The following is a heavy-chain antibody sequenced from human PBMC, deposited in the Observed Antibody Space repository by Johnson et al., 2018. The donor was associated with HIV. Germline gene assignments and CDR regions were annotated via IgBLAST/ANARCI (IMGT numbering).Heavy chain of an antibody. CDR1: GFAVSGYY. CDR2: LFSGDTT. J-gene: IGHJ3*01. V-gene: IGHV3-66*01. Sequence: EVLLLESGGGLVRPGGSLRLSCVASGFAVSGYYMSWVRQAPGKGLEWVSVLFSGDTTYYADSVNGRFTISRDDSKNTLYLQMNSLKTEDTAVYYCTTDFIIAAAGQDPRGVVGTFDVWGQGTMVTVSS. CDR3: TTDFIIAAAGQDPRGVVGTFDV. D-gene: IGHD6-13*01.